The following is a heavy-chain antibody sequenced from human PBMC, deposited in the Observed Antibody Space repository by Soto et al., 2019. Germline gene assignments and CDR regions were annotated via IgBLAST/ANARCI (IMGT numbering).Heavy chain of an antibody. J-gene: IGHJ5*02. CDR1: GDSVSSNTAS. CDR2: TYFRSKWYN. V-gene: IGHV6-1*01. CDR3: AKGDNPGPKTGYAFDP. Sequence: SQTLSLTCAISGDSVSSNTASWNWIRQSPSRGLEWLGRTYFRSKWYNDYAGSVKSRIIINPDTSNNQFSLQLNSVTPEDTAVYFCAKGDNPGPKTGYAFDPWGQGIMVTVSS. D-gene: IGHD5-12*01.